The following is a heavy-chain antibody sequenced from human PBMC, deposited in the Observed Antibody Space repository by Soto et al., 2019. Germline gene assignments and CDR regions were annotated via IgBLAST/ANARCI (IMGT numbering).Heavy chain of an antibody. D-gene: IGHD2-15*01. Sequence: GGSLRLSCAASGFTFSSYAMSWVRQAPGKGLEWVSAISGSGGSTYYADSVKGRFTISRDNSKNTLYLQMNSLRAEDTAVYYCARDIARYCSGGSCYLDAFDIWGQGTMVTVSS. CDR1: GFTFSSYA. V-gene: IGHV3-23*01. J-gene: IGHJ3*02. CDR2: ISGSGGST. CDR3: ARDIARYCSGGSCYLDAFDI.